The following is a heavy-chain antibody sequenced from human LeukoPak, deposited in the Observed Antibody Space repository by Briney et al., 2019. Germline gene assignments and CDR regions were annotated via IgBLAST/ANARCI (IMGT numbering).Heavy chain of an antibody. D-gene: IGHD5-18*01. CDR1: GGTFSSYA. J-gene: IGHJ4*02. Sequence: GASVKVSCKASGGTFSSYAISWVRQAPGQGLEWMGRVIPILGIANYAQKFQGRVTITADKSTSTAYMELSSLRSEDTAVYYCASRVRGYGGDYWGQGTLVTVSS. CDR2: VIPILGIA. CDR3: ASRVRGYGGDY. V-gene: IGHV1-69*04.